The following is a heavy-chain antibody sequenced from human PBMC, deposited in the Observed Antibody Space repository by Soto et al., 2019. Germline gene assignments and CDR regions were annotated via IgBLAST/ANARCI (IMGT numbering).Heavy chain of an antibody. CDR1: GVSISNYY. D-gene: IGHD3-10*01. J-gene: IGHJ6*02. V-gene: IGHV4-59*01. CDR3: ARAAYGSGNYYAPHYYYAMDV. Sequence: VQLQESGPGLVKPSETLSLTCTVSGVSISNYYWSWIRQPPGKGLEWLGYILYTGNTNYNPSLKSRVTISVDTSKNQVSLELTSVTTADTAVYFCARAAYGSGNYYAPHYYYAMDVWGQGTTVTVSS. CDR2: ILYTGNT.